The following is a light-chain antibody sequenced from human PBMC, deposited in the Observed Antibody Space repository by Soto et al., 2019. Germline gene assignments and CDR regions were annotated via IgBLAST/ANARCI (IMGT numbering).Light chain of an antibody. CDR2: EVT. CDR3: SSYAGSNNLV. J-gene: IGLJ3*02. CDR1: SSDVGGYNY. V-gene: IGLV2-8*01. Sequence: QYALTQPPSASGSPGQSVTISCTGTSSDVGGYNYVSWYQQHPRKAPKLMIYEVTKRPSGVPDRFSASKSGNTASLTVSGLQADDEADYYCSSYAGSNNLVFGGGTKLTVL.